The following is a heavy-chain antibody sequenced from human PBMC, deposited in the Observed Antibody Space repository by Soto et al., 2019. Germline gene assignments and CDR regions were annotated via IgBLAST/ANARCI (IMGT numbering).Heavy chain of an antibody. CDR2: IYYSGST. D-gene: IGHD2-2*01. Sequence: QVQLQESSPGLVKPSETLSLTCTVSGGSVSSGSYYWSWIRQPPGKGLEWIGYIYYSGSTNYNPSLKSRVTISVDTSKNQFSLKLSSVTAADTAVYYCAREGAYQSLDYWGQGTLVTVSS. J-gene: IGHJ4*02. CDR3: AREGAYQSLDY. V-gene: IGHV4-61*01. CDR1: GGSVSSGSYY.